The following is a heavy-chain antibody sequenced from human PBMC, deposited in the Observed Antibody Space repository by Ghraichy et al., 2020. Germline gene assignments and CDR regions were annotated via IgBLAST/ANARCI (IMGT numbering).Heavy chain of an antibody. CDR3: ARAALAAAVVVRYYFDY. D-gene: IGHD6-13*01. J-gene: IGHJ4*02. V-gene: IGHV4-38-2*01. CDR2: IYHSGST. CDR1: GYSISSGYY. Sequence: SETLSLTCAVSGYSISSGYYWGWIRQPPGKGLEWIGSIYHSGSTYYNPSLKSRVTISVDTSKNQFSLKLSSVTAADTAVYYCARAALAAAVVVRYYFDYWGQGTLVTVSS.